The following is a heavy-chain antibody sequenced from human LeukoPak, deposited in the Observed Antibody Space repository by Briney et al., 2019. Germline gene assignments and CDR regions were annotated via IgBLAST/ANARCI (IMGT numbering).Heavy chain of an antibody. CDR1: GYTFTTYA. CDR2: ISTYNGNT. Sequence: VSVKVSCKASGYTFTTYAITWVRQAPGQGLEWMGWISTYNGNTNYAQKLQGRVTMTTDTSTSTAYMELRSLRSDDTAVYHCASFSPTTVTFDYWGQGTLVTVSS. D-gene: IGHD1-1*01. J-gene: IGHJ4*02. V-gene: IGHV1-18*01. CDR3: ASFSPTTVTFDY.